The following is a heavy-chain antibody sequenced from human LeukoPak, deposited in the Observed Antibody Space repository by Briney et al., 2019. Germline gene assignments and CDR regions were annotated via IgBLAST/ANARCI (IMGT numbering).Heavy chain of an antibody. D-gene: IGHD6-13*01. CDR2: ISSSSSYI. J-gene: IGHJ4*02. V-gene: IGHV3-21*01. CDR3: ARDFRTAAGTKSY. Sequence: GGSLRLSCVASGFTFSSYTMNWVRQAPGPGLEWVSSISSSSSYIYYADSVKGRFTISRDNAKNSLYLQMNSLRAEDTAVYYCARDFRTAAGTKSYWGQGTLVTVSS. CDR1: GFTFSSYT.